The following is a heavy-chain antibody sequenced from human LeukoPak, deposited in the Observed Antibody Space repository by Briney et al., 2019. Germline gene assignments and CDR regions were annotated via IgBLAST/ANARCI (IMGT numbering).Heavy chain of an antibody. Sequence: ASVTVSCKASGYTFTAYYLHWVRQGPGQGLEWMGWINPNSGGTNYAQKFQGRVTMTGDTSITTAYMELRLRSDDTAVYYCARSDYGGTGAGDNWLDPWGQGTLVTVSS. CDR2: INPNSGGT. CDR1: GYTFTAYY. V-gene: IGHV1-2*02. CDR3: ARSDYGGTGAGDNWLDP. J-gene: IGHJ5*02. D-gene: IGHD4-23*01.